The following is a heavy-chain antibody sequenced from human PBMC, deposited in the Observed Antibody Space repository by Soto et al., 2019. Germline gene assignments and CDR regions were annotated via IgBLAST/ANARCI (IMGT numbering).Heavy chain of an antibody. CDR1: SASISTNNW. V-gene: IGHV4-4*02. CDR2: IYHSGST. D-gene: IGHD4-17*01. Sequence: QVQLQESGPGLVKPSGTLSLTCAVSSASISTNNWWNWVRQSPGKGLEWIGEIYHSGSTNYSPSLQSRVIISVDKSKNQFSLKLNSVTAADTAVYYCAMVTTKYYYYMDVWGKGTTLTVSS. J-gene: IGHJ6*03. CDR3: AMVTTKYYYYMDV.